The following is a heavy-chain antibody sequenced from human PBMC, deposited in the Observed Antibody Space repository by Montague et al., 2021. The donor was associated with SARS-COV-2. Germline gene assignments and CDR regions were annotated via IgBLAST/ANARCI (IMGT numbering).Heavy chain of an antibody. V-gene: IGHV4-31*03. CDR3: ARASYYPLTGYFPLDF. CDR2: ISYSGTT. J-gene: IGHJ4*02. D-gene: IGHD3-9*01. Sequence: TLSLTCSVSDDSMRGADYHWTWIRQHSGTALEWIGYISYSGTTHYNPSLESRTSMAMDKSRKQFSLKLTSVTAADTAVYYCARASYYPLTGYFPLDFRGQGTLVTVSS. CDR1: DDSMRGADYH.